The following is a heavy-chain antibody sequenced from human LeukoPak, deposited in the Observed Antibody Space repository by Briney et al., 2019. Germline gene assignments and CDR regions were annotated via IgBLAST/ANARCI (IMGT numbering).Heavy chain of an antibody. V-gene: IGHV1-46*01. CDR2: INPSSAGT. J-gene: IGHJ4*02. CDR3: ARDGAGDNSGAYFDY. CDR1: GYTFTNYY. D-gene: IGHD4-23*01. Sequence: ASVKVSCKASGYTFTNYYIHWVRQAPGQGLEWMGIINPSSAGTTYTQTFQGRVTMTRDTSTSTVYMELSSLRSEDTAVYYCARDGAGDNSGAYFDYWGQGTLATVSS.